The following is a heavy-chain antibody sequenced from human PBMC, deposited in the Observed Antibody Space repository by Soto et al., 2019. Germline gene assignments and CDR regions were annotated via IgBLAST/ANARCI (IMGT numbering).Heavy chain of an antibody. CDR2: ISTKRGNT. J-gene: IGHJ4*02. D-gene: IGHD3-3*01. Sequence: QVQLVQSAAEVKKPGASVKVSCKASGYTFANYDISWVRQAPGQGLEWMGWISTKRGNTEYAQNVQGRGTLTADSTTTTVHMELRSLRSDDTAVYYGARSYFDSWTEYSNPVKYGGQGTLVAVSS. CDR3: ARSYFDSWTEYSNPVKY. V-gene: IGHV1-18*04. CDR1: GYTFANYD.